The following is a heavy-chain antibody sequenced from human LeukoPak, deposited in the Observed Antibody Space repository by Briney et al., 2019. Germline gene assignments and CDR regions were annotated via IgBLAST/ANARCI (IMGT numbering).Heavy chain of an antibody. Sequence: GASVKVSCKGSGYTFISYGISWVRQAPGQGLEWMGWISAYNGDTNYAQKHQGRVTMTTDTYTSTAYMELKSLRSDDTAVYYCARGVSGSFGYSYYYMDVWGKGTTVTVSS. CDR3: ARGVSGSFGYSYYYMDV. CDR1: GYTFISYG. CDR2: ISAYNGDT. D-gene: IGHD1-26*01. V-gene: IGHV1-18*01. J-gene: IGHJ6*03.